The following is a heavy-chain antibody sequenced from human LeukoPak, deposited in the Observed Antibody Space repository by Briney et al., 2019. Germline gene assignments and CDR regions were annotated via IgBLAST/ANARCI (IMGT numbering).Heavy chain of an antibody. Sequence: GESLKISCKGSGYSFTGYWIGWVRQMPGKGLEWMGIIYPGDSDTTYSPSFQGQVTISVDKSISTAYLQWSSLKASDTAVYYCARLSDSSAYYWGPGTLVTVSS. D-gene: IGHD3-22*01. V-gene: IGHV5-51*01. CDR3: ARLSDSSAYY. CDR2: IYPGDSDT. J-gene: IGHJ4*02. CDR1: GYSFTGYW.